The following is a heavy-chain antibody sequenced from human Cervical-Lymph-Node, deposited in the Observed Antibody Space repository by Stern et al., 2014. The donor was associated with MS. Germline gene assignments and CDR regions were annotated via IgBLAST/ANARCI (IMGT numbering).Heavy chain of an antibody. D-gene: IGHD2-8*01. Sequence: VQLVESGAEVKKPGASVKVSCEASGYTFTSYDINWVRQATGRGLEWMGWMNPNSGETVYAQNFQGRVTMTRNTSISTAYMELSSLRSEDAAVYYCARLMGIPDFWGQGTLVTVSS. CDR2: MNPNSGET. V-gene: IGHV1-8*01. J-gene: IGHJ4*02. CDR3: ARLMGIPDF. CDR1: GYTFTSYD.